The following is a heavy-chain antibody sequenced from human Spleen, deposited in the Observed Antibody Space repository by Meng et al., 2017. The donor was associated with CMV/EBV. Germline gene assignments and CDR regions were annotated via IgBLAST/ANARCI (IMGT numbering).Heavy chain of an antibody. CDR2: IKQDGSEK. J-gene: IGHJ6*02. D-gene: IGHD6-13*01. V-gene: IGHV3-7*01. CDR1: GFTFSSYW. Sequence: GESLKISCAASGFTFSSYWMSWVRQAPGKGLEWVANIKQDGSEKYYVDSVKGRFTISRDNAKNSLYLQMNSLRAEDTAVYYCARDISIAAAGIEHYYYYGMDVWGQGTTVTVSS. CDR3: ARDISIAAAGIEHYYYYGMDV.